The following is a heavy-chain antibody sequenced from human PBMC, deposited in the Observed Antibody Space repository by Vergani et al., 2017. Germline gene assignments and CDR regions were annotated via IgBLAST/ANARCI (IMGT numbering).Heavy chain of an antibody. V-gene: IGHV4-59*01. CDR1: GGSISSYY. CDR2: IYYSGST. D-gene: IGHD4-17*01. CDR3: ARVSFTYNGDYVRCFDP. Sequence: QVQLQESGPGLVKPSETLSLTCTVSGGSISSYYWSWIRQPPGKGLEWIGYIYYSGSTNYNPSLKSRVTISVDTSKNQFSLKLSSVTAADTAVYYCARVSFTYNGDYVRCFDPWGQGTLVTVSS. J-gene: IGHJ5*02.